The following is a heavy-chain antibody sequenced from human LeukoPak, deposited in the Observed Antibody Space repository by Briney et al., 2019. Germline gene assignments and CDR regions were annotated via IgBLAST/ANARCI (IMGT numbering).Heavy chain of an antibody. CDR3: AREHSASALDY. J-gene: IGHJ4*02. D-gene: IGHD1-26*01. CDR2: INPRGDST. V-gene: IGHV1-46*01. Sequence: ASVKASCKASGYIFSSYYMHWVRQAPGHGLEWMGIINPRGDSTTYAQKFQGRLTMTKDMSTSTLYMELSSLRSEDTAVYYCAREHSASALDYWGQGTLVTVSS. CDR1: GYIFSSYY.